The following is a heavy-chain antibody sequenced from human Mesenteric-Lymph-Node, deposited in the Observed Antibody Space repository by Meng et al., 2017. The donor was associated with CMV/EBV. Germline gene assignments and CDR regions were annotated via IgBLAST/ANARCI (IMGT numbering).Heavy chain of an antibody. D-gene: IGHD4-11*01. J-gene: IGHJ4*02. Sequence: SETLSLTCTVSGYSISSDYYWGWIRQPPGKGLEWIGIIYHSGSTYYNPSLKSRVTISVDTSNNQFSLRLSSVTAADTAMYYCARASYSNYLDYWGQGTLVTVSS. CDR2: IYHSGST. V-gene: IGHV4-38-2*02. CDR1: GYSISSDYY. CDR3: ARASYSNYLDY.